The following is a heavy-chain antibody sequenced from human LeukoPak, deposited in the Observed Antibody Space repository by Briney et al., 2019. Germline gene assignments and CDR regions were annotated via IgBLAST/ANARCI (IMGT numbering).Heavy chain of an antibody. CDR3: ANYRSGGGGYYSGLEH. CDR1: GFNFTNYA. J-gene: IGHJ1*01. V-gene: IGHV3-23*01. CDR2: TSGSGDIR. D-gene: IGHD2-15*01. Sequence: PGVSLRLSCAASGFNFTNYAMTWVRQAPGKVLEWVSRTSGSGDIRLYADSVKGRFIIPRTNSENRLYLQMTSLRADDAGVYYCANYRSGGGGYYSGLEHWGQGTQVTVSS.